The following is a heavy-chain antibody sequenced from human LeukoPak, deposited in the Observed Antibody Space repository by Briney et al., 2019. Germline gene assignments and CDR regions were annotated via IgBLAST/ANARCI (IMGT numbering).Heavy chain of an antibody. CDR3: ARSLDWNYGAYYYYYMDV. Sequence: SETLSLTCTVSGGSISSSSYYWGWIRQPPGKGLEWIGSIYSSGSTYYNPSLKSRVTISVDTSKNQFSLKLSSVTAADTAVYYCARSLDWNYGAYYYYYMDVWGKGTTVTVSS. CDR1: GGSISSSSYY. J-gene: IGHJ6*03. D-gene: IGHD1-7*01. CDR2: IYSSGST. V-gene: IGHV4-39*01.